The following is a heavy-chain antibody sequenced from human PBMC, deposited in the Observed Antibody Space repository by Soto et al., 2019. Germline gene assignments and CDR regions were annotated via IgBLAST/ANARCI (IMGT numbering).Heavy chain of an antibody. CDR2: ISWDGGST. D-gene: IGHD3-22*01. CDR1: GFTFDDYT. Sequence: GGSLRLSCAASGFTFDDYTMHWVRQAPGKGLEWVSLISWDGGSTYYADSVKGRFTISRDNSKNSLYLQMNSLRTEDTALYYCAKGMIDYDSSGLAGYYGMDVWGQGTTVTVSS. CDR3: AKGMIDYDSSGLAGYYGMDV. V-gene: IGHV3-43*01. J-gene: IGHJ6*02.